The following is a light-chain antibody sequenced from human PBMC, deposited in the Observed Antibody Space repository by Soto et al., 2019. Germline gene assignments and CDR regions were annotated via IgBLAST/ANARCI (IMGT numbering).Light chain of an antibody. CDR2: GAS. J-gene: IGKJ5*01. V-gene: IGKV3-20*01. CDR1: QSVSSSY. Sequence: EIVLTQSPGTLSLSPGERATLSCRASQSVSSSYFAWYQQKPRQAPRLLIYGASSRATGIPDRISGRGSGTDFTLTINRLEADDFAVYYCQQYGSSPITFGQGTRLEIK. CDR3: QQYGSSPIT.